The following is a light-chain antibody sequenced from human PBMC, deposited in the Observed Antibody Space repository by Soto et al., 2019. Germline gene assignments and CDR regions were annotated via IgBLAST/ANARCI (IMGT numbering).Light chain of an antibody. Sequence: EIVMTQSPATLSVSPWERATLSCRASQSVGSSLAWYQQKPGQAPRLLIYDASNRATGIPARFSGSGSGTDFTLTISSLEPEDFAVYYCQQRSNWPTFGQGTRLEIK. CDR2: DAS. CDR3: QQRSNWPT. V-gene: IGKV3-11*01. CDR1: QSVGSS. J-gene: IGKJ5*01.